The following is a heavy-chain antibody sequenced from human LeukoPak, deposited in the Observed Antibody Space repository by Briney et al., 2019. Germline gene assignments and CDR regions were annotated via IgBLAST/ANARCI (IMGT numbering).Heavy chain of an antibody. D-gene: IGHD3-16*01. J-gene: IGHJ4*02. CDR3: ARDSWGTYGVIDY. CDR1: GFTFSSYG. CDR2: IWYDGSNK. V-gene: IGHV3-33*01. Sequence: GGSLRLSCAPSGFTFSSYGMHGVRQAPGKGLEWVAVIWYDGSNKYYADSVRGRFTISRDNSKNTLYLQMNSLRAEDTAVYYCARDSWGTYGVIDYWGQGTLVTVSS.